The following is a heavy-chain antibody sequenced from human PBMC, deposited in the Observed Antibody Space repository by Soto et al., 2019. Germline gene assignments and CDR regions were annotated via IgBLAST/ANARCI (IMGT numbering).Heavy chain of an antibody. D-gene: IGHD1-7*01. CDR3: ARNRSGWSVRGNSITGTTRHSLYYMDV. J-gene: IGHJ6*03. Sequence: SETLSLTCAVYGGSFSGYYWSWIRQPPGKGLEWIGEINHSGSTNYNPSLKSRVTISVDTSKNQFSLKLSSVTAADTAVYYCARNRSGWSVRGNSITGTTRHSLYYMDVWGKGTTVTVSS. V-gene: IGHV4-34*01. CDR2: INHSGST. CDR1: GGSFSGYY.